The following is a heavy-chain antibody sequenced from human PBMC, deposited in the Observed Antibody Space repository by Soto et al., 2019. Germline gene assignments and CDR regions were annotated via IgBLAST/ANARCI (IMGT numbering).Heavy chain of an antibody. V-gene: IGHV3-74*01. CDR3: ARVGVGAYFFDY. Sequence: GGSLRLSCAASGFTFSSYWMHWVRQAPGKGLVWVSRINSEGSTTSYADSVKGRFTISRDNAKNTLYLQMNSLRAEDTAVYYCARVGVGAYFFDYWGQGTLVTVSS. J-gene: IGHJ4*02. CDR2: INSEGSTT. D-gene: IGHD1-26*01. CDR1: GFTFSSYW.